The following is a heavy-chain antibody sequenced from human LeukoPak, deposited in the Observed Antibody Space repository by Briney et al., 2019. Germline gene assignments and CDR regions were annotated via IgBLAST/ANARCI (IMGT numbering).Heavy chain of an antibody. Sequence: GESLKISCKGSGYSFTSYWIGWVRQMPGKGLECMGIIYPGDSDTRYSPSFQGQVTISADKSISTAYLQWSSLKASDTAMYYCERLGERWLHPIDYWGQGTQVTVSS. V-gene: IGHV5-51*01. D-gene: IGHD5-24*01. CDR2: IYPGDSDT. J-gene: IGHJ4*02. CDR1: GYSFTSYW. CDR3: ERLGERWLHPIDY.